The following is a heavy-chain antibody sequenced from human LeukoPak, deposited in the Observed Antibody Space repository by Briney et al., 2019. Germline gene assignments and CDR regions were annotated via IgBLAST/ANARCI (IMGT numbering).Heavy chain of an antibody. CDR2: ISGSGGST. J-gene: IGHJ4*02. V-gene: IGHV3-23*01. CDR3: AKDLRYYYDSSGYPSDY. CDR1: GFTFSSYA. D-gene: IGHD3-22*01. Sequence: GGSLRLSCAASGFTFSSYARSWVRQAPGKGLEWVSAISGSGGSTYYADSVKGRFTISRDNSKNTLYLQMNSLRAEDTAVYYCAKDLRYYYDSSGYPSDYWGQGTLVTVSS.